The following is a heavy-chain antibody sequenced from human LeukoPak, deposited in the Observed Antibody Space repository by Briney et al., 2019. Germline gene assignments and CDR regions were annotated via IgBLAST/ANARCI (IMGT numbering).Heavy chain of an antibody. Sequence: PGGSLRLSCAASGFTFSSYGMHWVRQAPGKGLEWVAFIRYDGSNKYYADSVKGRFTISRDNSKNTLYLQMNSLRAEDTAVYYCAKSPHRGSYYKTYYFDYWGQGTLVTVSS. J-gene: IGHJ4*02. D-gene: IGHD1-26*01. V-gene: IGHV3-30*02. CDR3: AKSPHRGSYYKTYYFDY. CDR2: IRYDGSNK. CDR1: GFTFSSYG.